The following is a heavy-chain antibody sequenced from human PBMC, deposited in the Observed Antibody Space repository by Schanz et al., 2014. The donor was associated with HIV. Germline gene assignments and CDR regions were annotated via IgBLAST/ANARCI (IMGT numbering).Heavy chain of an antibody. CDR1: GFTFSTYG. CDR3: ARGSGPYYYYYGMDV. CDR2: IWYDGRNK. J-gene: IGHJ6*02. D-gene: IGHD2-15*01. V-gene: IGHV3-33*08. Sequence: QVQLVESGGGVVQPGRSLRLSCAASGFTFSTYGMHWVRQAPGKGLEWVVVIWYDGRNKYYADSVKGRFTISRDNSKNTLYLQMNSLRAEDTAVYYCARGSGPYYYYYGMDVWGQGTTVTVSS.